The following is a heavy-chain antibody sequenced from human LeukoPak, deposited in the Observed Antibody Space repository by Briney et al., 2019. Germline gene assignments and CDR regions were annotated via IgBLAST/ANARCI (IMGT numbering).Heavy chain of an antibody. CDR1: GFTFSSYS. CDR3: ARDLKPRRTLTSTVTTGGLDY. J-gene: IGHJ4*02. Sequence: QPGGSLRLSCAASGFTFSSYSMNWVRQAPGKGLEWVSYISSSSSTIYYADSVKGRFTISRDNAKNSLYLQMNSLRAEDTAVYYCARDLKPRRTLTSTVTTGGLDYWGQGTLVTVSS. V-gene: IGHV3-48*04. D-gene: IGHD4-17*01. CDR2: ISSSSSTI.